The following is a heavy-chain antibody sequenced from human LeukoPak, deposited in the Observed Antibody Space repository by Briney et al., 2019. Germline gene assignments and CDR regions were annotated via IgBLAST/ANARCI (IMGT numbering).Heavy chain of an antibody. CDR1: GYTFTSYD. CDR3: ARGPDVSLYSSGWYDAEYFQH. Sequence: ASVKVSCKASGYTFTSYDINWVRQATGQGLEWMGWMNPNSGNTGYAQKFQGRVTITRNTSISTAYMELSSLRSEDTAVYYCARGPDVSLYSSGWYDAEYFQHWGQGTLVTVSS. J-gene: IGHJ1*01. V-gene: IGHV1-8*03. D-gene: IGHD6-19*01. CDR2: MNPNSGNT.